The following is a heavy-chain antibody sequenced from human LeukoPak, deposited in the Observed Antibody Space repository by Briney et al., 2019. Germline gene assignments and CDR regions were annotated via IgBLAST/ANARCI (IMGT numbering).Heavy chain of an antibody. CDR3: ARGEGHNSGSYLN. V-gene: IGHV3-23*01. CDR2: ISNDGGST. J-gene: IGHJ4*02. Sequence: GGSLRLSCAASGFTFTYYAMSWVRQAPGKGLEWVSAISNDGGSTYYADSVKGRFTISRDNSKNTVYLQMNSLRAEDTAVYYCARGEGHNSGSYLNWGQGTLVTVSS. CDR1: GFTFTYYA. D-gene: IGHD1-26*01.